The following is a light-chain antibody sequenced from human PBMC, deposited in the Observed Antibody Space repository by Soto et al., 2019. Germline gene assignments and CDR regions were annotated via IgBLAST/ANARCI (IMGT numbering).Light chain of an antibody. CDR2: EVN. CDR1: SSDIGSYNR. CDR3: NSYTSSSSYV. J-gene: IGLJ1*01. Sequence: QSVLTQPASVSGSPGQSVTISCTGTSSDIGSYNRVSWYQQPPGKAPKLIIYEVNNRPSGVSNRFSGSKSGNTASLTISGLQAEDEADYYCNSYTSSSSYVFGTATKATV. V-gene: IGLV2-18*02.